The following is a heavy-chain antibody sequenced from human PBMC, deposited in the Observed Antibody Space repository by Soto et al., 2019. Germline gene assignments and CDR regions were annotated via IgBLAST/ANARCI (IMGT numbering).Heavy chain of an antibody. J-gene: IGHJ3*02. CDR2: ISSSSSYI. CDR1: GFTFSSYS. CDR3: ARESAAAGLSAFDI. D-gene: IGHD6-13*01. Sequence: GGSLRLSCAASGFTFSSYSMNWVRQAPGKGLEWVSSISSSSSYIYYADSVKGRFTISRDNAKNSLYLQMNSLRAEDTVVYYCARESAAAGLSAFDIWGQGTMVTVSS. V-gene: IGHV3-21*01.